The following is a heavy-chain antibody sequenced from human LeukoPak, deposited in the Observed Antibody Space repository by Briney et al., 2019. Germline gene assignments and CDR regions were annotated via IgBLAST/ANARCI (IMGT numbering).Heavy chain of an antibody. Sequence: ASVKVSCKASGYTFTSYGISWVRQAPGQGLEWMGWISAYNGNTNYAQKLQGRVTMTTDTSTSTAYMELRSLRSDDTAVYYCARGRVVPAAEAWFDPWGQGTLVTVSS. CDR2: ISAYNGNT. J-gene: IGHJ5*02. V-gene: IGHV1-18*01. D-gene: IGHD2-2*01. CDR1: GYTFTSYG. CDR3: ARGRVVPAAEAWFDP.